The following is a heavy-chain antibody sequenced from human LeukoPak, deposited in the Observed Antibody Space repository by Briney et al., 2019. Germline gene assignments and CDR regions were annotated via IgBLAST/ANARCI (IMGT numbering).Heavy chain of an antibody. J-gene: IGHJ5*02. CDR1: GGSISSGDYY. V-gene: IGHV4-30-4*01. CDR3: VRGIVVVVAARYFDP. Sequence: SETLSLTCTVSGGSISSGDYYWSWTRQPPGKGLEWIGYIYYSGSTYYNPSLKGRVTISVDTSKNQFSLKLSSVTAADTAVYYCVRGIVVVVAARYFDPWGQGTLVTVSS. D-gene: IGHD2-15*01. CDR2: IYYSGST.